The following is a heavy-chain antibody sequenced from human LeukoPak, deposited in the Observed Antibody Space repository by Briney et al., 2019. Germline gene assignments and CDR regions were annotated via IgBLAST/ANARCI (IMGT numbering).Heavy chain of an antibody. D-gene: IGHD3-22*01. CDR1: GFIFSNYP. CDR2: ISADGNNE. J-gene: IGHJ4*02. V-gene: IGHV3-30-3*01. CDR3: ARNDPDSSED. Sequence: PGGSLRLSCAASGFIFSNYPMHWVRQAPGKGLEWVAVISADGNNEHYADSAKGRFTLSGDNAKSTAYLQMNSLRSEDTAVYYCARNDPDSSEDWGQGTLVTVSS.